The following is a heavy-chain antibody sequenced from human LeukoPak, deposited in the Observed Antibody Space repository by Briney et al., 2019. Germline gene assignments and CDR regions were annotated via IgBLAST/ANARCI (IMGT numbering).Heavy chain of an antibody. J-gene: IGHJ4*02. CDR1: GFTFSSNA. D-gene: IGHD3-10*01. CDR3: AKDHEITMIRGVMYYFDY. V-gene: IGHV3-23*01. CDR2: ISGSGTST. Sequence: PGGSLRLSCAASGFTFSSNAMSWVRQAPGKGLEWVSGISGSGTSTYYADSVKGRFTISRDNSKNTLYLQMNSLRAEDTAIYYCAKDHEITMIRGVMYYFDYWGQGTLVTVSS.